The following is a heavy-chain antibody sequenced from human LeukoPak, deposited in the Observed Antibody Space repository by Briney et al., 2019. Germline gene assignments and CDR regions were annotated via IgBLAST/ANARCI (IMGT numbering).Heavy chain of an antibody. Sequence: PSETLSLTCAVSGGSISSSNWWSWVRQPPGKGLEWIGEIYHSGSTNYNPSLKSRVTISVDKSKNQFSLKLSAVTAADTAVYYCARARAQLLSGSWVDPWGQGTLVTVSS. V-gene: IGHV4-4*02. J-gene: IGHJ5*02. CDR2: IYHSGST. D-gene: IGHD2-2*01. CDR3: ARARAQLLSGSWVDP. CDR1: GGSISSSNW.